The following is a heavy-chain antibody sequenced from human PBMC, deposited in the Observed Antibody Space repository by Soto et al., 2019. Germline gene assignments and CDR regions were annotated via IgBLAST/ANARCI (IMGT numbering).Heavy chain of an antibody. D-gene: IGHD2-2*01. CDR1: GGSISSYC. CDR3: ASAMYDLGPTH. CDR2: IYYSGTT. V-gene: IGHV4-39*01. Sequence: LEILSLTCTVSGGSISSYCWGWIRQPPGKGLEWIGSIYYSGTTYYNRSLKSRVTLSVDTSKNRFSLRLSSVNAADTGVYYCASAMYDLGPTHWGQGTLVTVSS. J-gene: IGHJ4*02.